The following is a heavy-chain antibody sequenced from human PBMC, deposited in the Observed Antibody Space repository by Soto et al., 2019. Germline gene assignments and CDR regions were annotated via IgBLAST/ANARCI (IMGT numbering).Heavy chain of an antibody. CDR3: ARVVETGWFDP. Sequence: ASVKVSCKASGYTFTGYAMHWVRQAPGQGLEWMGWISAYNGNTNYAQKLQGRVTMTTDTSTSTAYMELRSLRSDDTAVYYCARVVETGWFDPWGQGTLVTVSS. D-gene: IGHD7-27*01. V-gene: IGHV1-18*01. J-gene: IGHJ5*02. CDR1: GYTFTGYA. CDR2: ISAYNGNT.